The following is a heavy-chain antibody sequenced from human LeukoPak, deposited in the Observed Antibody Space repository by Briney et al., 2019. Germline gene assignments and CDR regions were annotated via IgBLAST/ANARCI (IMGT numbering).Heavy chain of an antibody. CDR2: VSGTGGST. D-gene: IGHD2-2*01. J-gene: IGHJ4*02. Sequence: GGSLRLSCAASGFTFSSYAMNWVRQAPGKGLEWVSSVSGTGGSTYYADSVKGRCTISRDNSKNTLYLQMNSLRAEDTALYYCARAPITSPFYFDYWGQGTLVTVSS. CDR3: ARAPITSPFYFDY. V-gene: IGHV3-23*01. CDR1: GFTFSSYA.